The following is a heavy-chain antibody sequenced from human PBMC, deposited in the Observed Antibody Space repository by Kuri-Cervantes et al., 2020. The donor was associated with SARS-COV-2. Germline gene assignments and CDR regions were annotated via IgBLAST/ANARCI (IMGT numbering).Heavy chain of an antibody. V-gene: IGHV4-34*01. CDR3: ARPGGFLDV. CDR2: INHSGST. J-gene: IGHJ6*04. CDR1: GGSFSGYY. Sequence: SETLSLTCAVYGGSFSGYYWSWIRQPPGKGLEWIGEINHSGSTNYNPSLKSRVTISVDTSMNQFSLKLSSVTAADTAVYYCARPGGFLDVWGKGTTVTVSS. D-gene: IGHD4-23*01.